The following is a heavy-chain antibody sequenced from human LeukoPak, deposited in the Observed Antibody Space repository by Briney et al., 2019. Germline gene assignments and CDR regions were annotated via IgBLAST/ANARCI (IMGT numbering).Heavy chain of an antibody. CDR3: ATSGNLGNDF. V-gene: IGHV3-7*01. Sequence: GGSLRLSCAVSGFTFSKDWMSWVRQAPGKGPEWVANIKEDGSEKYYVDSVTGRFTIPRDNADYSLHLQMNSLRVEDTAIYYCATSGNLGNDFWGQGTLVTVSS. CDR1: GFTFSKDW. CDR2: IKEDGSEK. D-gene: IGHD3-16*01. J-gene: IGHJ4*02.